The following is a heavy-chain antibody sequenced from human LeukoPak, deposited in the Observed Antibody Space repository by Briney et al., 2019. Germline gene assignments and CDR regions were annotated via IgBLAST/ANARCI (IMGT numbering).Heavy chain of an antibody. V-gene: IGHV3-73*01. CDR3: TRRDYDFWSGYPGRFDP. CDR1: GFTFSGSA. J-gene: IGHJ5*02. D-gene: IGHD3-3*01. Sequence: GGSLRLSCAASGFTFSGSAMHWVRQASGKGLEWVGRIRSKANSYATAYAASVKGRFTISRDDSKNTAYLQMNSLKTEDTAVYYCTRRDYDFWSGYPGRFDPWGQGTLVTVSS. CDR2: IRSKANSYAT.